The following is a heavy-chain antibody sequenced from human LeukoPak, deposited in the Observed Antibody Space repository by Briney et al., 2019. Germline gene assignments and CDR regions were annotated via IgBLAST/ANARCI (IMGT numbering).Heavy chain of an antibody. CDR1: GGTFSSYA. J-gene: IGHJ4*02. CDR3: ARDLSRAAGDY. CDR2: IIPILGIA. Sequence: ASVKVSCKASGGTFSSYAISWVRQAPGQGLEWMGRIIPILGIANYAQKFQGRVTITADKSTSTAYMELSSLRSEDTAVYYCARDLSRAAGDYWGQGTLVTVSS. V-gene: IGHV1-69*04. D-gene: IGHD6-13*01.